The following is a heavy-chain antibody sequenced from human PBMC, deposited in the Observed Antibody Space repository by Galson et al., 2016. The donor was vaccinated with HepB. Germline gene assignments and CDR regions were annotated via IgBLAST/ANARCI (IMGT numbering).Heavy chain of an antibody. V-gene: IGHV4-4*02. CDR2: IYHSGST. D-gene: IGHD3-10*01. Sequence: SETLSLTCVVSGASISSSNWWNWVRQPPGKGLEWIGEIYHSGSTSYNPSLKSRLTISINKSKNQSSLKLTSVTAADTAVYFCARRQAGRHYGIDVWGQGTTVTVSS. CDR3: ARRQAGRHYGIDV. J-gene: IGHJ6*02. CDR1: GASISSSNW.